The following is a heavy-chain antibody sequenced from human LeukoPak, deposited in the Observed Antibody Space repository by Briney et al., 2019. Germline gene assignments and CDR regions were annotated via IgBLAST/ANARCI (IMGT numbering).Heavy chain of an antibody. Sequence: GGSLRLSWAASGFTFSSYGMHWVRQAPGKGLEWVAFIRYDGSNKYYADSVKGRFTISRDNSKNTLYLQMNSLRAEDTAVYYCARVHNYYDSSGHHYYFDYWGQGTLVTVSS. V-gene: IGHV3-30*02. CDR2: IRYDGSNK. CDR3: ARVHNYYDSSGHHYYFDY. CDR1: GFTFSSYG. D-gene: IGHD3-22*01. J-gene: IGHJ4*02.